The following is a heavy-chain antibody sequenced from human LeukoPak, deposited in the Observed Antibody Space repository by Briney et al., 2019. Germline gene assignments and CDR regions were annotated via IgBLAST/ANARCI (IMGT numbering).Heavy chain of an antibody. CDR1: GGSISSGSYY. CDR2: IYTSGST. D-gene: IGHD1-14*01. V-gene: IGHV4-61*02. Sequence: PSQTLSLTCTVSGGSISSGSYYWGWIRQPAGKGLEWIGRIYTSGSTSYNPSLKSRVTISVDTSNNQFSLKLSSVTAADTAVYYCAKRYNKARDAFDIWGQGTMVTVSS. J-gene: IGHJ3*02. CDR3: AKRYNKARDAFDI.